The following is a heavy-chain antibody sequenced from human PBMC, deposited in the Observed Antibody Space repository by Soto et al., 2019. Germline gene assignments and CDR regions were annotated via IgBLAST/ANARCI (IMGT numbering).Heavy chain of an antibody. CDR2: INHSGST. Sequence: SETLSLTCAVYGGSFSGYYWSWIRQPPGKGLEWIGEINHSGSTNYNPSLKSRVTISVDTSKNQFSLKLSFVTAADTAVYYCARGPPVDYWGQGTLVTVSS. CDR1: GGSFSGYY. J-gene: IGHJ4*02. CDR3: ARGPPVDY. V-gene: IGHV4-34*01.